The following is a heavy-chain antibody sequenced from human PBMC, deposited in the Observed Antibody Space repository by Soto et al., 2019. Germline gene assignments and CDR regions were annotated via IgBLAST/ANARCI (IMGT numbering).Heavy chain of an antibody. CDR2: IYYSGST. Sequence: SETLSLTCTASGGSISSSSYYWGWIRQPPGKGLEWIGSIYYSGSTYYNPSLKSRVTISVDTSKNQFSLKLSSVTAADTAVYYCARRYGSRSYFASWGQGSLVTVSS. CDR1: GGSISSSSYY. CDR3: ARRYGSRSYFAS. D-gene: IGHD3-10*01. V-gene: IGHV4-39*01. J-gene: IGHJ5*01.